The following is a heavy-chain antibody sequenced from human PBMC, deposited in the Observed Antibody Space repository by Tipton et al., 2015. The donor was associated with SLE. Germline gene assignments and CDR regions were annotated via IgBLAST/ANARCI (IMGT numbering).Heavy chain of an antibody. CDR3: ESLEHGSGRDY. CDR2: IYYTGSA. J-gene: IGHJ4*02. V-gene: IGHV4-59*01. Sequence: TLSLTCTVSGGSISSYFWGWIRQPPGKGLEWIGFIYYTGSAHYNPSLKSRATISVDTSKNRFSLKLSSVTAADTAVYYCESLEHGSGRDYWGQGTLVTVSS. CDR1: GGSISSYF. D-gene: IGHD3-10*01.